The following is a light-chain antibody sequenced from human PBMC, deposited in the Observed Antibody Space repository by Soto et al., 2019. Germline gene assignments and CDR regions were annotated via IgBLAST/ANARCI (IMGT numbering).Light chain of an antibody. CDR3: QQYNSYPLT. CDR2: DAS. J-gene: IGKJ4*01. Sequence: EIQMTQSPSSLSASVGDRVTITCRASQSISSYLNWYQQKPGKAPEILIYDASSLESGVPSRFSGSGSGTEITLTISSLQPDDFATYYCQQYNSYPLTFGGGTKVDIK. CDR1: QSISSY. V-gene: IGKV1-5*01.